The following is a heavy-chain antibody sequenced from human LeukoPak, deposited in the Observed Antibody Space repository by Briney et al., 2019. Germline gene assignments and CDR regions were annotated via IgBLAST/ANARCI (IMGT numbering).Heavy chain of an antibody. J-gene: IGHJ4*02. D-gene: IGHD3-22*01. CDR2: ISYDGSNK. CDR1: GFTFISYA. V-gene: IGHV3-30*04. CDR3: ALFTYYYDSSFDH. Sequence: GGSLRLSCAASGFTFISYAMHWIRQAPGKGLEWVAVISYDGSNKYYADSVKGRFTISRDNSKNTLYLQMNSLRAEDTAVYYCALFTYYYDSSFDHWGQGALVTVSS.